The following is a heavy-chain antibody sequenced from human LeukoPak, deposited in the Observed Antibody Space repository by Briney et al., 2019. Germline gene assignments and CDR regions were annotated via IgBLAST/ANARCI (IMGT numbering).Heavy chain of an antibody. V-gene: IGHV4-59*01. D-gene: IGHD6-13*01. CDR1: GGSISGFY. Sequence: SETLSLTCTVSGGSISGFYWSWIRQPPGKGLEGIGCIYYSGSTNYNPSLRSRVTISVDTSKNQFSLKLSSVTAADTAVYYCAREEPATGLDYWGQGTLVTVSS. J-gene: IGHJ4*02. CDR3: AREEPATGLDY. CDR2: IYYSGST.